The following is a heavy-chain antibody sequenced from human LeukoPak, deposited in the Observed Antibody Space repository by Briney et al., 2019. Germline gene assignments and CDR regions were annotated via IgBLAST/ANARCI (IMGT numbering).Heavy chain of an antibody. Sequence: KPSETLSLTCAVYGGSFSGYYWSWIRQPAGKGLEWIGRIYTSGSTNYNPSLKSRVTMSVDTSKNQFSLKLSSVTAADTAVYYCARGGVVPAAPYYYYYYYMDVWGKGTTVTVSS. CDR2: IYTSGST. CDR1: GGSFSGYY. V-gene: IGHV4-59*10. D-gene: IGHD2-2*01. CDR3: ARGGVVPAAPYYYYYYYMDV. J-gene: IGHJ6*03.